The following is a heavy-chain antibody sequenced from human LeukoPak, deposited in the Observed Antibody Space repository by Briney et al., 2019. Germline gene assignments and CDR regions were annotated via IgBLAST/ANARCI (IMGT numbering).Heavy chain of an antibody. Sequence: PSETLSLTCTVSGASISSYYWSWIRQPPGKGLEWIGNIHYSGSTNYNPSLKSRVTISVDTSKNQSSLKLSSVTAADTAVYYCARVMITFGGVIVSPHGFDIWGQGTMVTVSS. J-gene: IGHJ3*02. CDR1: GASISSYY. D-gene: IGHD3-16*02. CDR3: ARVMITFGGVIVSPHGFDI. CDR2: IHYSGST. V-gene: IGHV4-59*08.